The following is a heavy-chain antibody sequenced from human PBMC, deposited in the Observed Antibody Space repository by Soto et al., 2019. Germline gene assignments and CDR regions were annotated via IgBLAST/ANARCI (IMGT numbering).Heavy chain of an antibody. Sequence: QVQLQESGPGLVKPSQTLSLTCTVSGGSISSGGYYWSWIRQHPGKGLEWIGYIHDSGSTYYNPSLKSRVTLSVDTSNNKFSLKLSSVTAADTALYYCARLKYSNSWLFDYWGQGTLVTVSS. D-gene: IGHD6-13*01. J-gene: IGHJ4*02. CDR1: GGSISSGGYY. V-gene: IGHV4-31*03. CDR3: ARLKYSNSWLFDY. CDR2: IHDSGST.